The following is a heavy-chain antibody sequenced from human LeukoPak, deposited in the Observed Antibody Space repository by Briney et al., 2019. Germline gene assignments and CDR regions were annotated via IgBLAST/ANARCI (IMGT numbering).Heavy chain of an antibody. CDR3: AKTVLLWFDP. Sequence: PGGSLRLSCAAAGFTFSSYAMSWVRQAPGKGLGWVSAISGSGGSTYYADSVKGRFTISRDNSKNTLYLQMNSLRAEDTAVYYCAKTVLLWFDPWGQGTLVTVSS. J-gene: IGHJ5*02. CDR2: ISGSGGST. V-gene: IGHV3-23*01. CDR1: GFTFSSYA. D-gene: IGHD3-10*01.